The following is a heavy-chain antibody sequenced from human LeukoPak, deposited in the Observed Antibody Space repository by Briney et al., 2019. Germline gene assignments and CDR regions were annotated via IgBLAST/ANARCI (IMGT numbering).Heavy chain of an antibody. CDR1: GGTFSSYA. J-gene: IGHJ4*02. Sequence: ASVKVSCKASGGTFSSYAISWVRQAPGQGLEWMGWVNPNSGGTNYAQKFQGRVTMTRDTSISTAYMELSRLRSDDTAVYYCARVHIVGATSFDYWGQGTLVTVSS. D-gene: IGHD1-26*01. CDR3: ARVHIVGATSFDY. V-gene: IGHV1-2*02. CDR2: VNPNSGGT.